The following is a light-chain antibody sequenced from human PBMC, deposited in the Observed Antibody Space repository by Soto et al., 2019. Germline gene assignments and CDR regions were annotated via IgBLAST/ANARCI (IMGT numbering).Light chain of an antibody. Sequence: QAVVTQEPSLTVSPGGTGTLTCGSSTGAVTSGHYPYWFQQKPGQAPRTLIYDTSNKHSWTPARFSGSLLGGKAALTLSGAQPEDEAEYYCLLSYSGALVVFGGGTKLTVL. CDR3: LLSYSGALVV. V-gene: IGLV7-46*01. CDR2: DTS. CDR1: TGAVTSGHY. J-gene: IGLJ2*01.